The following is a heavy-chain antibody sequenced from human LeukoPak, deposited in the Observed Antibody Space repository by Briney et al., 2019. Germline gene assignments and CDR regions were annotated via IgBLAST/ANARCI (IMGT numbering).Heavy chain of an antibody. Sequence: GGSLRLSCAASGFTFSSYAMNWVRQAPGKGLEWVSAISGSGGSTYYADSVKGRFTISRDNSKNTLYLQMNSLRAEDTAVYYCAKGLTTVTFYYYYGMDVWGQGTTVTVSS. V-gene: IGHV3-23*01. CDR1: GFTFSSYA. CDR3: AKGLTTVTFYYYYGMDV. J-gene: IGHJ6*02. D-gene: IGHD4-17*01. CDR2: ISGSGGST.